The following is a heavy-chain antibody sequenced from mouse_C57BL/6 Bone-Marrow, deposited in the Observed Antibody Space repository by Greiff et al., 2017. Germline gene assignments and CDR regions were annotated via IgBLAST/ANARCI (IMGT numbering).Heavy chain of an antibody. V-gene: IGHV1-64*01. CDR1: GYTFTNYW. J-gene: IGHJ4*01. CDR2: MHPNGGSP. CDR3: ARSYDYDDYTMDY. Sequence: VKLQQPGAELVKPGASVKLSCKASGYTFTNYWMHWVKQRPGQGLEWIGMMHPNGGSPDYNEKFKSEATLSVDKSSRTAYMELSSLTSEDSAVYDCARSYDYDDYTMDYGGQGNAVTVSS. D-gene: IGHD2-4*01.